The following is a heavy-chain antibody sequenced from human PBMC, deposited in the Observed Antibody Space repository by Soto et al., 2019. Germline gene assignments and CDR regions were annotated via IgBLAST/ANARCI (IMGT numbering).Heavy chain of an antibody. Sequence: ASVNVSCKASGYTFTSYGISWVRQAPGQGLEWMGWISAYNGNTNYAQKLQGRVTMTTDTSTSTAYMELRSLRSDDTAVYYCARDVGTYYYDFYYGVDVWGEGTAVTASS. D-gene: IGHD3-10*01. CDR3: ARDVGTYYYDFYYGVDV. CDR2: ISAYNGNT. J-gene: IGHJ6*04. CDR1: GYTFTSYG. V-gene: IGHV1-18*01.